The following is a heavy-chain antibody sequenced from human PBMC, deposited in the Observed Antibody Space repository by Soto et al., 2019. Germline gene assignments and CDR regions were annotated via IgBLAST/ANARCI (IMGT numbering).Heavy chain of an antibody. CDR1: GGTFSSYA. Sequence: QVQLVQSGAEVKKPGSSVKVSCKASGGTFSSYAISWVRQAPGQGLEWRGGIIPIFGTANYAQKFQGRVTITPDESTSTVYRELSSLRSEDTALYYCARGHTSGWSPLYYWGQGTLVTVSS. V-gene: IGHV1-69*01. CDR2: IIPIFGTA. CDR3: ARGHTSGWSPLYY. D-gene: IGHD6-19*01. J-gene: IGHJ4*02.